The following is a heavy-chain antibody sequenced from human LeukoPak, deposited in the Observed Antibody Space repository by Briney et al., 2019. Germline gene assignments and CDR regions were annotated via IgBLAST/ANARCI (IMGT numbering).Heavy chain of an antibody. Sequence: PSETLSLTCTVSGGSVSSGSYYWSWSRQPPGKGLEWIGYIYYSGSTNYNPSLKSRVTISVDTSKNQFSLRLSSVTAADTAVYYCAREGLYGDYVWSLDYWGQGTLATVSS. J-gene: IGHJ4*02. D-gene: IGHD4-17*01. V-gene: IGHV4-61*01. CDR2: IYYSGST. CDR1: GGSVSSGSYY. CDR3: AREGLYGDYVWSLDY.